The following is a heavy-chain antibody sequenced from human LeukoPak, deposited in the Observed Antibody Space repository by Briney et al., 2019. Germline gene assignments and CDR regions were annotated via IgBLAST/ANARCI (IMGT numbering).Heavy chain of an antibody. D-gene: IGHD3-10*01. J-gene: IGHJ4*02. CDR2: IYYSGST. V-gene: IGHV4-59*08. Sequence: SETLSLTCTVSGGSISSYYWSWIRQPPGKGLEWIGYIYYSGSTNYNPSLKSRVAISVDTSKNQFSLKLSSVTAADTAVYYCARHYYGSGSYDYWGQGTLVTVSS. CDR3: ARHYYGSGSYDY. CDR1: GGSISSYY.